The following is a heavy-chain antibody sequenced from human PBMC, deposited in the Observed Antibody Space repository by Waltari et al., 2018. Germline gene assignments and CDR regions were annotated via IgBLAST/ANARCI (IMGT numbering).Heavy chain of an antibody. CDR1: GGSISNDNYY. D-gene: IGHD3-10*01. J-gene: IGHJ4*02. CDR3: ARSPTYYGSGTYYLRPQYYFDY. CDR2: IYYSGRT. V-gene: IGHV4-31*03. Sequence: QVQLQESGPGLVKPSQTLSLTCTVSGGSISNDNYYWSWIRQHPGTGLEWIGYIYYSGRTSFNPSLNSRGTRSVDTSNNRFSLKLPSVTAADTAVYYCARSPTYYGSGTYYLRPQYYFDYWGQGTLVTVSS.